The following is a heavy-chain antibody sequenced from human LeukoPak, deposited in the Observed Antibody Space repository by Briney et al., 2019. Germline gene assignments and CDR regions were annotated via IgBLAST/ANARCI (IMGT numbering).Heavy chain of an antibody. CDR2: IRYDGSNK. Sequence: GGSLRLSCAASGFTFSSYGMHWVRQAPGKGLEWVAFIRYDGSNKYYADSVKGRFTISRDNSKNTLYLQMNSLRAEDTAVYYCAREPMVRGVISNWGRGTMVTVSS. D-gene: IGHD3-10*01. V-gene: IGHV3-30*02. CDR3: AREPMVRGVISN. CDR1: GFTFSSYG. J-gene: IGHJ3*01.